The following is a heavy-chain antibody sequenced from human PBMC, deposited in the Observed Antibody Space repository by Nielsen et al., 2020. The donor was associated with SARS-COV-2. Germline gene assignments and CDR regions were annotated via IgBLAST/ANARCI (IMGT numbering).Heavy chain of an antibody. CDR3: ASALLVYYFDY. CDR1: GFTFSSYG. CDR2: ISYDGSNK. Sequence: GESLKISCAASGFTFSSYGMHWVRQAPGKGLEWVAVISYDGSNKYYADSVKGRFTISRDNSKNTLYLQMNSLRAEDTAVYYCASALLVYYFDYWGQGTLVTVSS. J-gene: IGHJ4*02. V-gene: IGHV3-30*19.